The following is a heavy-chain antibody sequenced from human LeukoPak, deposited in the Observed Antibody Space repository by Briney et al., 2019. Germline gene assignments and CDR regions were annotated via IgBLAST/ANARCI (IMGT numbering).Heavy chain of an antibody. D-gene: IGHD3-3*01. V-gene: IGHV3-7*01. Sequence: GSLRLSCAASGFTFSSYWMSWVRQAPGKGLEWVANIKQDGSEKYYVDSVKGRFTISRDNAKNSLYLQMNSLRAEDTAVYYCARDIPYYDFWSGYDYWGQGTLVTVSS. CDR2: IKQDGSEK. J-gene: IGHJ4*02. CDR3: ARDIPYYDFWSGYDY. CDR1: GFTFSSYW.